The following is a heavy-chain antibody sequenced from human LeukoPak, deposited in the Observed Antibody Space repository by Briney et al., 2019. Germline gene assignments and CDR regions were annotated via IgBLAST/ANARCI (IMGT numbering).Heavy chain of an antibody. V-gene: IGHV4-4*07. CDR3: ARDSYFDWSYYFDY. D-gene: IGHD3-9*01. CDR1: GGSISSYY. J-gene: IGHJ4*02. CDR2: IYTSGNT. Sequence: TSETLSLTCTVSGGSISSYYWSWIRQPAGKGLEWIGRIYTSGNTNYNPSLKSRATMSVDTSKNQFSLKLSSVTAADTAVYYCARDSYFDWSYYFDYWGQGTLVTVSS.